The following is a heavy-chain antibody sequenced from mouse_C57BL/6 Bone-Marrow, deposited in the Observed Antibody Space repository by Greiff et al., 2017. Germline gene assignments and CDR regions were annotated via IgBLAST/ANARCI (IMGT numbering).Heavy chain of an antibody. CDR1: GYTFTSYW. CDR3: ARGSSIYYVYDYFDY. V-gene: IGHV1-50*01. Sequence: VQLQQPGAELVKPGASVKLSCKASGYTFTSYWMQWVKQRPGQGLEWIGEIDPSDSYTNYNQKLKGKATLTVDTSSSTAYMQLSSLTSEDSAVYYCARGSSIYYVYDYFDYWGQGTTLTVSS. CDR2: IDPSDSYT. J-gene: IGHJ2*01. D-gene: IGHD2-2*01.